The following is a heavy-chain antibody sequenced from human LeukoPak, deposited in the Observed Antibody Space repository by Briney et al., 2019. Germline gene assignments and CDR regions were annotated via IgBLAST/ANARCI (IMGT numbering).Heavy chain of an antibody. D-gene: IGHD6-19*01. CDR1: GFTFDDYA. Sequence: GGSLRLSCAASGFTFDDYAMHWVRQAPGKGLEWVSGISWNSGSIGYADSVKGRFTISRDNAKNSLYLQMNSLRAEDTALYYCAKASAGTFDYWGQGTLGTVSS. V-gene: IGHV3-9*01. J-gene: IGHJ4*02. CDR3: AKASAGTFDY. CDR2: ISWNSGSI.